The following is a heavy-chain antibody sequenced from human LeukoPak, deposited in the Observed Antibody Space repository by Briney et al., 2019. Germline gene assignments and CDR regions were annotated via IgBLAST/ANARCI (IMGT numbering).Heavy chain of an antibody. CDR2: ISGSGGST. CDR3: AKGDYGDYLGRYYFDY. J-gene: IGHJ4*02. Sequence: GGSLRLSCAASGFTLSSYAMSWVRQAPGKGLEWVSAISGSGGSTYYADSVKGRFTISRDNSKNTLYLQMNSLRAEDTAVYYCAKGDYGDYLGRYYFDYWGQGTLVTVSS. D-gene: IGHD4-17*01. V-gene: IGHV3-23*01. CDR1: GFTLSSYA.